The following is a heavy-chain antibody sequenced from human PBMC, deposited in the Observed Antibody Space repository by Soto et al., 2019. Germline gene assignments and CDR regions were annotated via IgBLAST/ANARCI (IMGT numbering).Heavy chain of an antibody. J-gene: IGHJ4*02. CDR3: ARDAGYCSGGSCSLDY. D-gene: IGHD2-15*01. Sequence: QVQLVESGGGVVQPGRSLRLSCAASGFTFSSYGMHWVRQAPGKGLEWVAVIWYDGSNKYYADSVKGRFTISRDNSKNTLYLQRNSLRAEDTAVYYCARDAGYCSGGSCSLDYWGQGTLVTVSS. V-gene: IGHV3-33*01. CDR1: GFTFSSYG. CDR2: IWYDGSNK.